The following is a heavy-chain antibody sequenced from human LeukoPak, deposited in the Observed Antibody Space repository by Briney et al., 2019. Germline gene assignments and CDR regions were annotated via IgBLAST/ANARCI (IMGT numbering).Heavy chain of an antibody. CDR3: AKDRYYGRTASDY. J-gene: IGHJ4*02. CDR1: GFAVSNNY. V-gene: IGHV3-23*01. Sequence: GGSLRLSCAASGFAVSNNYMSWVRQAQGKGLEWVSAISGSGGSTYYADSVKGRFTISRDNSKNTLYLQMNSLRAEDTAVYYCAKDRYYGRTASDYWGQGTLVTVSS. CDR2: ISGSGGST. D-gene: IGHD3-10*01.